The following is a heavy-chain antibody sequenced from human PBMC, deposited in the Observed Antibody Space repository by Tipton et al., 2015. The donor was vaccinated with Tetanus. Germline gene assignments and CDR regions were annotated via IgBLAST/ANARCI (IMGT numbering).Heavy chain of an antibody. D-gene: IGHD1-26*01. J-gene: IGHJ4*02. CDR3: ARERVGATGFVY. CDR2: IYYSGST. V-gene: IGHV4-61*01. Sequence: LRLSCTVSGGSVSSGSYYWSWIRQPPGKGLEWIGYIYYSGSTNYNPSLKSRVTISVDTSKNQFSLKLSSVTAADTAVYYCARERVGATGFVYWGQGTLVTVSS. CDR1: GGSVSSGSYY.